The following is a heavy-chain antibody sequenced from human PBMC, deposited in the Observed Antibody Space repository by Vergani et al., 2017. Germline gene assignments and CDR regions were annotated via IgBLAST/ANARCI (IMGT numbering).Heavy chain of an antibody. D-gene: IGHD6-13*01. CDR1: GGSISSSSYY. CDR3: ARQLYSSSWRHYYYYGMDV. CDR2: IYYSGST. J-gene: IGHJ6*02. Sequence: QLQLQESGPGLVKPSETLSLTCTVSGGSISSSSYYWGWLRQPPGKGLEWIGSIYYSGSTYYNPSLKSRVTISVDTSKNQFSLKLSSVTAADTAVYYCARQLYSSSWRHYYYYGMDVWGQGTTVTVSS. V-gene: IGHV4-39*01.